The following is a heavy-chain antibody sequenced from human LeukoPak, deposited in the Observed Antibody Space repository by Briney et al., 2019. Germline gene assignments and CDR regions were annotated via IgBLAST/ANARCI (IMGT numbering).Heavy chain of an antibody. V-gene: IGHV3-9*01. D-gene: IGHD3-10*01. CDR2: ITFNSGTV. CDR3: AKAKGFAAMYYFDF. CDR1: GFTIRDYA. J-gene: IGHJ4*02. Sequence: GRSLRLSCVASGFTIRDYAMHGVRQAPGKGLEWVSGITFNSGTVDYADSVRGRFTISRDNANNSLYLQMNSLGTEDSAWYYCAKAKGFAAMYYFDFWGQGALVTVSS.